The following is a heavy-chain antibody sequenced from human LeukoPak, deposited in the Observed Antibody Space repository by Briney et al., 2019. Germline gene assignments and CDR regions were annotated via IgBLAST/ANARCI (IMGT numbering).Heavy chain of an antibody. Sequence: SVKVSCKASGGTFSSYAISWVRQAPGQGLEWMGGIIPIFGTANYAQRFQGRVTITADESTSTAYMGLSSLRSEDTAVYYCARMRRGYSYGWGQGTLVTVSS. D-gene: IGHD5-18*01. CDR1: GGTFSSYA. V-gene: IGHV1-69*13. J-gene: IGHJ4*02. CDR3: ARMRRGYSYG. CDR2: IIPIFGTA.